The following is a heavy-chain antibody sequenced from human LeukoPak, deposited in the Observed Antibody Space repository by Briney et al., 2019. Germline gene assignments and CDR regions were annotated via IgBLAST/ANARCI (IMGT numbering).Heavy chain of an antibody. J-gene: IGHJ4*02. D-gene: IGHD1-1*01. CDR1: GFTFSDYD. CDR2: IGTAGDT. Sequence: GGSLRLSCAASGFTFSDYDMHWVRQATGKGLEWVSAIGTAGDTYYTGSVKGRFTISRENAKNSLYLQMNSLRAGDTAVYYCARVDKERVGGVYYFDYWGQGTLVTVSS. CDR3: ARVDKERVGGVYYFDY. V-gene: IGHV3-13*01.